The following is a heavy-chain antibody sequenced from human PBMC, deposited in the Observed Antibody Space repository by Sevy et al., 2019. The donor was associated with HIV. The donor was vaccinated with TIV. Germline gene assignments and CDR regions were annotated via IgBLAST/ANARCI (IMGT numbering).Heavy chain of an antibody. J-gene: IGHJ4*02. CDR3: ARGPSGAAAGRFDS. V-gene: IGHV3-7*01. D-gene: IGHD6-13*01. CDR2: INQGGNQK. Sequence: GGSLRLSCAASGFTFSSYWINWVRQAPGKGLEWVANINQGGNQKHYMDSVKGRFTISRDNAENAVYLQMNSLRVEDTAVYYCARGPSGAAAGRFDSWGQGTLVTVSS. CDR1: GFTFSSYW.